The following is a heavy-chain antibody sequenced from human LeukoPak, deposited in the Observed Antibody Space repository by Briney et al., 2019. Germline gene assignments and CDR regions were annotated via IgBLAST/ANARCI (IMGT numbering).Heavy chain of an antibody. J-gene: IGHJ5*02. CDR2: ISPSTTHT. CDR3: ARGGHGAADQ. D-gene: IGHD1-26*01. CDR1: GFTFTSYW. V-gene: IGHV3-11*05. Sequence: GGSLRLSCVASGFTFTSYWMHWSRQAPGKGLEWLSYISPSTTHTSYADSVKGRFTISRDNAKNLLFLQMNSLRAEDTAVYYCARGGHGAADQWGQGTLVTVSS.